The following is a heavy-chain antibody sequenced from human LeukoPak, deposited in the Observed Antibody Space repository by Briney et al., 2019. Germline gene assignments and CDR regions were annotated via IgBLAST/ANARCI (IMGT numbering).Heavy chain of an antibody. CDR3: ARDQYYGSGSYPMN. Sequence: SVKVSCEASGGTFSSYAISWVRQAPGQGLEWMGGIIPIFGTANYAQKFQGRVTITADESTSTAYMELSSLRSEDTAVYYCARDQYYGSGSYPMNWGQGTLVTVSS. V-gene: IGHV1-69*13. CDR1: GGTFSSYA. CDR2: IIPIFGTA. D-gene: IGHD3-10*01. J-gene: IGHJ4*02.